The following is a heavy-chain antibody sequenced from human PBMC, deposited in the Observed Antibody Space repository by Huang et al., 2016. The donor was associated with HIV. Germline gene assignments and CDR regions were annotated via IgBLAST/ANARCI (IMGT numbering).Heavy chain of an antibody. Sequence: QVQLQQWGAGLLKPSETLSLICAVYGGSFSGYYWSWIRQPPGKGLEWIGEINHSGSTNYNPALKSRVTISVDTSKNQFSLKLSSVTAADTAVYYFASMSSGWFHYFDYWGQGTLVTVSS. D-gene: IGHD6-19*01. CDR3: ASMSSGWFHYFDY. J-gene: IGHJ4*02. CDR2: INHSGST. V-gene: IGHV4-34*01. CDR1: GGSFSGYY.